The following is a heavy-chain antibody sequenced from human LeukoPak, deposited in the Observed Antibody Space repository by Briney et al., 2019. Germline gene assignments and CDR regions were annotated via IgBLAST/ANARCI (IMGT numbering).Heavy chain of an antibody. CDR1: GYTFSGYY. CDR3: ARDQSSGWGPFDY. V-gene: IGHV1-2*02. J-gene: IGHJ4*02. CDR2: INPNSGGT. D-gene: IGHD6-19*01. Sequence: KPGASVKVSCKASGYTFSGYYMNWVRQAPGQGPEWMGWINPNSGGTNYAQKFQGRVTMTRDTSTSTVYMDLSSLRSEDTAVYYCARDQSSGWGPFDYWGQGTLVTVSS.